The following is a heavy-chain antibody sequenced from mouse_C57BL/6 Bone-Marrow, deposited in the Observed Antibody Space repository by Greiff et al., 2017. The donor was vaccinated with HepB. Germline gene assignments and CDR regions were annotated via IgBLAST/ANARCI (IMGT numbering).Heavy chain of an antibody. CDR3: ARDRRLLRSWYFDV. D-gene: IGHD1-1*01. CDR1: GFTFSSYA. J-gene: IGHJ1*03. Sequence: EVHLVESGGGLVKPGGSLKLSCAASGFTFSSYAMSWVRQTPEKRLEWVATISDGGSYTYYPDNVKGRFTISRDNAKNNLYLQMSHLKSYDTAMYYCARDRRLLRSWYFDVWGTGTTVTVSS. CDR2: ISDGGSYT. V-gene: IGHV5-4*01.